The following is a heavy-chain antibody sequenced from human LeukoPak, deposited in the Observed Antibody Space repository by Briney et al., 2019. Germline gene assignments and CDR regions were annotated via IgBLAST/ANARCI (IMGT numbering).Heavy chain of an antibody. J-gene: IGHJ5*02. CDR3: ARGFLGRVTFGRSNWFDP. V-gene: IGHV4-59*01. Sequence: SETLSLTCTVSGGSISSYYWSWIRQPPGKGLEWIGYIYYSGSTNYNPSLKSRVTISVDTSKNQFSLKLSSVTAADTAVYHCARGFLGRVTFGRSNWFDPWGQGTLVTVSS. CDR1: GGSISSYY. CDR2: IYYSGST. D-gene: IGHD3-10*01.